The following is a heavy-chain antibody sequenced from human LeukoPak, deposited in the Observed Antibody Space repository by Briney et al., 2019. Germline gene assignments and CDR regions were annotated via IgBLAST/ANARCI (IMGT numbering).Heavy chain of an antibody. J-gene: IGHJ4*02. CDR2: ISGSGGST. CDR3: AKDPFWIAVAGPLGY. Sequence: GGSLRLSCAASGFTFSSYAMSWVRQAPGKGLEWVSAISGSGGSTYYADSVKGRFTISRGNSKNALYLQMNSLRAEDTAVYYCAKDPFWIAVAGPLGYWGQGTLVTVSS. V-gene: IGHV3-23*01. CDR1: GFTFSSYA. D-gene: IGHD6-19*01.